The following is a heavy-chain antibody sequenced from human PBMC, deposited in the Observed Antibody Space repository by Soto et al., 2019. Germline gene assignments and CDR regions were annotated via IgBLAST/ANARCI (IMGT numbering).Heavy chain of an antibody. CDR1: GYTFTRYD. J-gene: IGHJ6*03. V-gene: IGHV1-8*01. CDR3: AGGGSIVVATRRLMDV. Sequence: ASVKVSCKASGYTFTRYDINWVRQATGQGLEWMGWMNPNSGNTGYAQKFQGRVTMTRNTSISTAYKELSSLRSEDTAVYYWAGGGSIVVATRRLMDVWGKGPTVTVSS. D-gene: IGHD3-22*01. CDR2: MNPNSGNT.